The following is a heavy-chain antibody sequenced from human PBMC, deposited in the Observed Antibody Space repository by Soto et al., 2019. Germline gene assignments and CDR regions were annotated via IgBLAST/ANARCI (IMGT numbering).Heavy chain of an antibody. D-gene: IGHD2-15*01. Sequence: EVHLVASGGGLVQPGGSLRLSCAASGFIFSDHYMDWVRQAPGKWLEWLGRSKNKANSYTTDYAASVKGRFTVSRDDSKNSLYLQMNSLKTEDTAVYYCTSAVSATRASGLDVWGQGTTVTVSS. V-gene: IGHV3-72*01. CDR2: SKNKANSYTT. CDR1: GFIFSDHY. CDR3: TSAVSATRASGLDV. J-gene: IGHJ6*02.